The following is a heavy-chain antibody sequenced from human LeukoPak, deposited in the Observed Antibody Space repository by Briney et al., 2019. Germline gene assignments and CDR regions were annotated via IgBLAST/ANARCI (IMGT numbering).Heavy chain of an antibody. J-gene: IGHJ4*02. CDR3: ATDGAFYSGTSMYYFDY. CDR2: ISGSGGST. CDR1: GFTFSSYA. D-gene: IGHD1-26*01. V-gene: IGHV3-23*01. Sequence: GGSLRLSCVASGFTFSSYAMSWVRQAPGKGLEWVSGISGSGGSTYYADSVKGRFIISRDNSKNTLYLQMNSLRTEDTAVYYCATDGAFYSGTSMYYFDYWSQGTLVTVSS.